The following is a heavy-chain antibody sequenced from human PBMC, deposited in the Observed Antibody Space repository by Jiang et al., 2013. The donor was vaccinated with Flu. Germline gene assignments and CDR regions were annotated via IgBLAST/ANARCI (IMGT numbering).Heavy chain of an antibody. D-gene: IGHD4-17*01. CDR1: GYTFTSYG. Sequence: SGAEVKKPGASVKVSCKASGYTFTSYGISWVRQAPGQGLEWMGWISAYNGNTNYAQKLQGRVTMTTDTSTSTAYMELRSLRSDDTAVYYCARDRSGHDYGDFYYGMDVVGPRGPRSPSP. V-gene: IGHV1-18*01. CDR3: ARDRSGHDYGDFYYGMDV. CDR2: ISAYNGNT. J-gene: IGHJ6*02.